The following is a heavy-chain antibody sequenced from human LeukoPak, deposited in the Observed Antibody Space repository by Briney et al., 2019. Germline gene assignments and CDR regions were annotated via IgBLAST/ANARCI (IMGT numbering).Heavy chain of an antibody. CDR1: GFTFDYYA. D-gene: IGHD5-12*01. J-gene: IGHJ4*02. Sequence: GGSLRLSCVVSGFTFDYYAMNWVRQVPGKGLEWVAHSSKSATTIDYADSVKGRFTISRDNARYSLDLQMNSLRAEDTAVYYCARVYSAFDFGYWGQGALVTVSS. CDR2: SSKSATTI. CDR3: ARVYSAFDFGY. V-gene: IGHV3-48*03.